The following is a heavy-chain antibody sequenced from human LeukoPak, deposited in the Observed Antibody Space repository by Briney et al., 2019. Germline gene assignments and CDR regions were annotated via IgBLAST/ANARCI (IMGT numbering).Heavy chain of an antibody. CDR3: ASRNLYYDRRYGMDV. Sequence: SETLSLTCAVYGGSFSGYYWSWLRQPPGKGLEWIGEINHSGSTNYNPSLKSRVTISVDTSKNQFSLKLSSVTAADTAVYYCASRNLYYDRRYGMDVWGQGTTVTVSS. J-gene: IGHJ6*02. CDR1: GGSFSGYY. D-gene: IGHD3-3*01. CDR2: INHSGST. V-gene: IGHV4-34*01.